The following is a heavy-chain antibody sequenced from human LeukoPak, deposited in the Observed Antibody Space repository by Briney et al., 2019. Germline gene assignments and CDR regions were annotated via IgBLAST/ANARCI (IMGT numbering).Heavy chain of an antibody. CDR3: ARREMYYDFWSGRGSFDY. Sequence: SETLSLTCTVSGGSISSYYWSWIRQPPGKGLEWIGYIYYSGSTNYNPSLKSRVTISVDTSKNQFSLKLSSVTAADTAVYYCARREMYYDFWSGRGSFDYWGQGTLVTVSS. CDR1: GGSISSYY. V-gene: IGHV4-59*12. D-gene: IGHD3-3*01. CDR2: IYYSGST. J-gene: IGHJ4*02.